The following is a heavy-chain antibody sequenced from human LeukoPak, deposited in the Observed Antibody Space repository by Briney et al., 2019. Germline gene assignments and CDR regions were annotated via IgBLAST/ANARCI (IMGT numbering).Heavy chain of an antibody. V-gene: IGHV1-8*01. J-gene: IGHJ5*02. CDR3: ARGVIAAAGTDWFDP. CDR2: MNPNSGNT. Sequence: GASVNVSCKASGYTFTSYDINWVRQATGQGLEWMGWMNPNSGNTGYAQKFQGRVTMTRNTSISTAYMELSSLRSEDTAVYYCARGVIAAAGTDWFDPWGQGTQVTVSS. D-gene: IGHD6-13*01. CDR1: GYTFTSYD.